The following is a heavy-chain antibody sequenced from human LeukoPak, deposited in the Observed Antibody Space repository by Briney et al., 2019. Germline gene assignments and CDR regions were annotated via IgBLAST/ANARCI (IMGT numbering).Heavy chain of an antibody. V-gene: IGHV3-48*01. CDR3: AKDGGTHFDH. D-gene: IGHD1-26*01. Sequence: GGSLRLSCAASGFTFSGSVMHWVRQAPGKGLEWVSYISSSGTTISYAQSVKGRFTITRDNAQNSLTLHMNTLRADDTAVYYCAKDGGTHFDHWGQGTLVTVSS. J-gene: IGHJ4*02. CDR2: ISSSGTTI. CDR1: GFTFSGSV.